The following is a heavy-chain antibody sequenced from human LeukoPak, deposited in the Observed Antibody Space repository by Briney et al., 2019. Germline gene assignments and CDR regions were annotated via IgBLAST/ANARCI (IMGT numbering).Heavy chain of an antibody. CDR3: ARLPTGYPNWFDT. V-gene: IGHV4-39*01. CDR2: IHYTGST. Sequence: SETLSLTCAVSGGSISSISSNNWAWIRQPPGKGLELIAAIHYTGSTYYNPSFMSRVTISVDTSKNQFSLKLNSLTATDTAVYYCARLPTGYPNWFDTWGQGILVTVSS. D-gene: IGHD5-18*01. CDR1: GGSISSISSNN. J-gene: IGHJ5*02.